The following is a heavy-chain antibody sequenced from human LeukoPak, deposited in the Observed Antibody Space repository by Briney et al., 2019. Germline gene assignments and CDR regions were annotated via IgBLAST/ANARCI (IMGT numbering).Heavy chain of an antibody. CDR2: INHSGSS. V-gene: IGHV4-34*01. J-gene: IGHJ4*02. CDR3: ARTPGYSRSYRY. D-gene: IGHD6-6*01. CDR1: GGSFSGYY. Sequence: SETLSLTCAVDGGSFSGYYWSWIRQPPGKGLEWIGEINHSGSSNYNPSLKSRVTISVDTSKNQFSLKLTSVTAADTAVYYCARTPGYSRSYRYWGQGTLVTVSS.